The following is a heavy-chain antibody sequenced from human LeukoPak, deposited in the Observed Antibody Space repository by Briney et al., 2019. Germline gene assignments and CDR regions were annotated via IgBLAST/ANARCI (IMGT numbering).Heavy chain of an antibody. CDR2: INPNTGDT. CDR3: ARGYYDSSAYYSADY. J-gene: IGHJ4*02. V-gene: IGHV1-2*02. Sequence: ASVTVSCKASGYTFTGYYIHWVRQAPGQGLEWMGWINPNTGDTNYAQKFQGRVTMTRDTSISTAYMELTRLRSDDTAVYHCARGYYDSSAYYSADYWGQGTLVTVSP. CDR1: GYTFTGYY. D-gene: IGHD3-22*01.